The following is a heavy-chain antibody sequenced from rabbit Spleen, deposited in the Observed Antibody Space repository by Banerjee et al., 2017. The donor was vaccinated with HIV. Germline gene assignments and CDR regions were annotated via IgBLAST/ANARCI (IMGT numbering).Heavy chain of an antibody. J-gene: IGHJ4*01. Sequence: QEQLEESGGDLVHPEGSLTLTCKASGFSFNTTDWICWVRQAPGKGLEWIGCIYSGNTGSTYYASWAKGRFTVSKTSSTTVTLQVTSLTAADTATYFCARSSTSGGWSFDLWGPGTLVTVS. CDR2: IYSGNTGST. CDR3: ARSSTSGGWSFDL. D-gene: IGHD1-1*01. CDR1: GFSFNTTDW. V-gene: IGHV1S45*01.